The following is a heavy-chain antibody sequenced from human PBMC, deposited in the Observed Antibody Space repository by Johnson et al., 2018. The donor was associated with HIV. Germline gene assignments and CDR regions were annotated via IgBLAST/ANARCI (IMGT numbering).Heavy chain of an antibody. CDR2: ISYDGRNK. J-gene: IGHJ3*02. Sequence: QVQLVESGGGVVQPGRSLRLSCVASRFTFSSYPMHWVRQCPGKGLEWLALISYDGRNKYYTDSVKGRFTISRDNSKNTLSLQMDSLRPEDTAVYYCGRDPAYSSTWEGAFEIWCQGTMVTVSS. D-gene: IGHD6-19*01. CDR1: RFTFSSYP. CDR3: GRDPAYSSTWEGAFEI. V-gene: IGHV3-30*04.